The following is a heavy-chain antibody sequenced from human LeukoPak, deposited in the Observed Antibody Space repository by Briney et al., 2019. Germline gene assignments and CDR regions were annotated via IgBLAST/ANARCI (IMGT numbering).Heavy chain of an antibody. CDR2: IYYTGST. CDR3: ARDGPTYGTFDY. J-gene: IGHJ4*02. V-gene: IGHV4-31*03. CDR1: GGSISSGGFF. D-gene: IGHD3-10*01. Sequence: SETLSLTCTVSGGSISSGGFFWSWIRQSPGKGLECIGYIYYTGSTYYNPSLKSRVTISVDTSKNQFSLKLSSVTAADTAVYYCARDGPTYGTFDYWGQGTLVTVSS.